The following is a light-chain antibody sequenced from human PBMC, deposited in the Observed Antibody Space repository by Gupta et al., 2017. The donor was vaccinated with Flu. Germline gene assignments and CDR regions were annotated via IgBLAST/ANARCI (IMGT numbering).Light chain of an antibody. CDR3: AAWDDSLNVWV. V-gene: IGLV1-44*01. J-gene: IGLJ3*02. Sequence: QSVLTQPPSASGTPGQRVTISCSGSSSNIASNTVNWYQQVPGTAPKLLIYSDNRRPSGVPDRFSGSQSCTSASLAISGLQSEDEADYYCAAWDDSLNVWVFGGGTKLTVL. CDR2: SDN. CDR1: SSNIASNT.